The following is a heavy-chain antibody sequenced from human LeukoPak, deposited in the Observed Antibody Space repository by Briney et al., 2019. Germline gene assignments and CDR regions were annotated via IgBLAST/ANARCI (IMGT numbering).Heavy chain of an antibody. CDR1: GYSISSGYY. CDR3: AREGYSSPYYFDY. Sequence: SETLSLTCTVSGYSISSGYYWGWIRQPPGKGLEWIGSIYHSGSTYYNPSLKSRVTISVDTSKNQFSLKLSSVTAADTAVYYCAREGYSSPYYFDYWGQGILVTVSS. V-gene: IGHV4-38-2*02. CDR2: IYHSGST. D-gene: IGHD5-18*01. J-gene: IGHJ4*02.